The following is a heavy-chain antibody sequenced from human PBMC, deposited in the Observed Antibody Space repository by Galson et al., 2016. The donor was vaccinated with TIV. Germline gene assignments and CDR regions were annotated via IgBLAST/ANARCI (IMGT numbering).Heavy chain of an antibody. J-gene: IGHJ4*02. D-gene: IGHD5-18*01. Sequence: SLRLSCAASGFTFGSYGMHWVRQAPGKGLEWVAYILEDGSEKYAADSVKGRFTISRDNAKNTLYLQMNSLRAEDTPLYYCARDFASYASLHYWGQGTLVTVSS. V-gene: IGHV3-30*19. CDR3: ARDFASYASLHY. CDR2: ILEDGSEK. CDR1: GFTFGSYG.